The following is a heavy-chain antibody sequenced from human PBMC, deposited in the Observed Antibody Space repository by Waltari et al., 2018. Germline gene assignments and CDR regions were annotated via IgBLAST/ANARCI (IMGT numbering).Heavy chain of an antibody. Sequence: EVQLVESGGGLVQPGGSLSLACAASGFTFTGPWLPWGRQAPGKGLEWVANINEDGSEKRYMDSVKGRFTVSRDNARNSLYLQMNSLRAEDTAVYYCARCHWTWLDPWGQGTLVTVSS. CDR3: ARCHWTWLDP. CDR2: INEDGSEK. D-gene: IGHD3-3*01. CDR1: GFTFTGPW. V-gene: IGHV3-7*01. J-gene: IGHJ5*02.